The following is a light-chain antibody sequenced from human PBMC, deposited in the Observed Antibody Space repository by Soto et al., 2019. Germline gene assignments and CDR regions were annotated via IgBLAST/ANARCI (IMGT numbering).Light chain of an antibody. CDR1: QSLSNN. V-gene: IGKV3-15*01. J-gene: IGKJ1*01. CDR3: QQYNNWPPWT. CDR2: GAS. Sequence: EIVMTQSPATLSVSPGERATLSCRASQSLSNNLAWYQQKPGQAPRLLIYGASTRATGIPARFSGSGSGTEFTLTISSLQSEDFAAYYCQQYNNWPPWTFGQGTKVEIK.